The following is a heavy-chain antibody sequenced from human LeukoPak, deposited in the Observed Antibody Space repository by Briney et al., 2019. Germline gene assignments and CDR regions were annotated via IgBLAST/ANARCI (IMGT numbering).Heavy chain of an antibody. CDR2: ISSSSSTI. V-gene: IGHV3-48*01. CDR1: GFTFSSYS. Sequence: GWSLRLSCAASGFTFSSYSMNWVRQAPGKGLEWVSYISSSSSTIYYADSVKGRFTISRDNAKNSLYLQMNSLRAEDTAVYYCARDVSVGATDYWGQGTLVTVSS. D-gene: IGHD1-26*01. J-gene: IGHJ4*02. CDR3: ARDVSVGATDY.